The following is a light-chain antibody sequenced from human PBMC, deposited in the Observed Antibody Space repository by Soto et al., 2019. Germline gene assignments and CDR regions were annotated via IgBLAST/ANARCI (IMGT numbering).Light chain of an antibody. Sequence: QSVLTQPPSVSGAPGQSVTISCTGSSSSIGAGYDVHWYQQLPGRAHKLLIYGNNNRPSGVPDRFSGSKSGTSASLVITGLQAEDEADYYCHSFDNTVVFGGGTKLTVL. V-gene: IGLV1-40*01. CDR3: HSFDNTVV. CDR2: GNN. CDR1: SSSIGAGYD. J-gene: IGLJ2*01.